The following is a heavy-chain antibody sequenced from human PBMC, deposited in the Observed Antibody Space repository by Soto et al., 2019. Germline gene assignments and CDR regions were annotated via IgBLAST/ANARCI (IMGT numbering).Heavy chain of an antibody. CDR3: ARGPKTMVRGVRRDAFDI. D-gene: IGHD3-10*01. CDR1: GGSFSGYY. V-gene: IGHV4-34*01. Sequence: QVQLQQWGAGLLKPSETLSLTCAVYGGSFSGYYWSWIRQPPGKGLECIGEINHSGSTNYNPSLKSRVTISVDTSKNQFSLKLSSVTAADTAVYYCARGPKTMVRGVRRDAFDIWGQGTMVTVSS. CDR2: INHSGST. J-gene: IGHJ3*02.